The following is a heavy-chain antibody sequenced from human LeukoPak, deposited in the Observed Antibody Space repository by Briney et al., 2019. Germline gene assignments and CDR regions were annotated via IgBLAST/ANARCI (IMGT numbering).Heavy chain of an antibody. V-gene: IGHV3-23*01. Sequence: PGGSLRLSCAASGFTFSSYAMSWVRQAPGKGLEWVSAISGSGGSTYYADSVKGRFTISRDNSKNTLYLQMNSLRAEDTAVYYCARVDTGYSRDDRWYYFDYWGQGTLVTVSS. CDR1: GFTFSSYA. D-gene: IGHD6-13*01. CDR3: ARVDTGYSRDDRWYYFDY. CDR2: ISGSGGST. J-gene: IGHJ4*02.